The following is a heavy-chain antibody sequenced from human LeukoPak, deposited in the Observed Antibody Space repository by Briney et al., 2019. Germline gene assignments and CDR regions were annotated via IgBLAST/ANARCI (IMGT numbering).Heavy chain of an antibody. CDR2: MNLDGSEK. CDR1: GFTFTSHW. Sequence: GGSLRLSCAASGFTFTSHWMSWVRQAPGKGLELVARMNLDGSEKYYVDSVKGRFTISRDNAKTSLYLEMNSLRAEDTAVYYCARDATYCTNGVCYTRLDYWGQGTLVTVSS. CDR3: ARDATYCTNGVCYTRLDY. J-gene: IGHJ4*02. D-gene: IGHD2-8*01. V-gene: IGHV3-7*01.